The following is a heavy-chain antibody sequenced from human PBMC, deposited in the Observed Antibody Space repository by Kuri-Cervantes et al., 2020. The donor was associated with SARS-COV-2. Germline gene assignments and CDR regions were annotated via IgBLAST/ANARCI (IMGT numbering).Heavy chain of an antibody. V-gene: IGHV3-48*04. Sequence: GESLKISCAASGFTFSSYSMNWVRQAPGKGLEWVSGIGSYGVTTYYADSVKGRFTISRDNAKNSLYLQINSLRAEDTAVYYCARDYSGADYWGQGTLVTVSS. CDR1: GFTFSSYS. CDR3: ARDYSGADY. D-gene: IGHD1-26*01. J-gene: IGHJ4*02. CDR2: IGSYGVTT.